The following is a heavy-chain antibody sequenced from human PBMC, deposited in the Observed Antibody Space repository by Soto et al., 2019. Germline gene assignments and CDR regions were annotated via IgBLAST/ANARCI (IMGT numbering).Heavy chain of an antibody. CDR3: ARARRGGFDP. V-gene: IGHV1-8*01. CDR1: GYTFTSYD. CDR2: MNPNSGNT. J-gene: IGHJ5*02. Sequence: QVQLVQSGAEVKKPGASVKVSCKASGYTFTSYDINWVRQATGQGLEWMGWMNPNSGNTAYAQKSXRRVTMTRTTSTSTAYMELSSLRSEDTAVYYCARARRGGFDPWGQGTLVTVPS.